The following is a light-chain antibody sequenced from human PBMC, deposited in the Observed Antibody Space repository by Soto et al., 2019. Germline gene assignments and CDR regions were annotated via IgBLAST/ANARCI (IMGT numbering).Light chain of an antibody. V-gene: IGLV1-36*01. CDR3: AAWDDSLNGVV. J-gene: IGLJ2*01. CDR1: SSNIGNNA. CDR2: YDD. Sequence: QSVLTQPPSVSEAPRQRVTISCFGSSSNIGNNAVNWYQQLPGKAPKLLIYYDDLLPSRVSDRFSGSKSGTSASLAISGLQSEDEADYYCAAWDDSLNGVVFGGGTKLTVL.